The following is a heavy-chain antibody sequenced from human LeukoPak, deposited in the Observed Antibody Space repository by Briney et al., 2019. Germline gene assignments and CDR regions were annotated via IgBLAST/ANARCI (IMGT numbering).Heavy chain of an antibody. Sequence: SETLSLTCTVAGGSISSYYWSWIRQPPGQGLEWIGYIYYSGSTNYNPSLKSRVTISVDTSKNQFSLKLSSVTAADTAVYYCARHREVRGVYYMDVWGKGTTVTVSS. V-gene: IGHV4-59*08. D-gene: IGHD3-10*01. CDR1: GGSISSYY. CDR2: IYYSGST. CDR3: ARHREVRGVYYMDV. J-gene: IGHJ6*03.